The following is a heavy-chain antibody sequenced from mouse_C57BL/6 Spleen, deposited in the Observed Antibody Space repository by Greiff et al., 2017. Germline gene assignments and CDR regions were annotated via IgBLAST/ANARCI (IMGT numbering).Heavy chain of an antibody. Sequence: VQLQQSGPGLVQPSQSLSITCTVSGFSLTSYGVHWVRQSPGKGLEWLGVIWSGGSTDYNAAFISRLSISKDNSKSQVFFKMNSLQADDTAIYYCARYSSYEEYAMDYWGQGTSVTVSS. CDR2: IWSGGST. J-gene: IGHJ4*01. CDR3: ARYSSYEEYAMDY. D-gene: IGHD1-1*01. V-gene: IGHV2-2*01. CDR1: GFSLTSYG.